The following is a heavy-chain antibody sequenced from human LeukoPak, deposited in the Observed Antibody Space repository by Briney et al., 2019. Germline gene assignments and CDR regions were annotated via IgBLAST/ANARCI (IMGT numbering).Heavy chain of an antibody. CDR3: ARDIGAPAYYYYGRDV. V-gene: IGHV4-4*02. CDR1: GDSISTNHW. CDR2: VYHSGST. Sequence: SETLSLTCAVSGDSISTNHWWSWVRQPPGKGLEWIGEVYHSGSTNYNPSLKSRVTISVDKSKNQFSLKLSSVTAADTAVYYCARDIGAPAYYYYGRDVWGQGTTVTVSS. D-gene: IGHD5-12*01. J-gene: IGHJ6*02.